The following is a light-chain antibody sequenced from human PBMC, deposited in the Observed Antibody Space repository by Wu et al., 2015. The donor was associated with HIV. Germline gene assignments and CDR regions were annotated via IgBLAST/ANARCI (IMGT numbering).Light chain of an antibody. J-gene: IGKJ1*01. CDR3: QQYNDWPPWT. CDR2: GAS. V-gene: IGKV3-15*01. CDR1: QNVSTN. Sequence: CRASQNVSTNLAWYQQKPGQAPRLLIYGASTRATGVPARFSGSGSATDFILTIDSLQSEDFAVYYCQQYNDWPPWTFGQGTRVEIK.